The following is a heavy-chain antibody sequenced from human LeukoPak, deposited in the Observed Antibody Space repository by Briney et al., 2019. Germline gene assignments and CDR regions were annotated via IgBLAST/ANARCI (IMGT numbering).Heavy chain of an antibody. J-gene: IGHJ4*02. CDR1: GGSISSHH. D-gene: IGHD3-16*01. CDR3: ARESPVRYGRSFDY. CDR2: IYYSGST. Sequence: SETLSLTCTVSGGSISSHHWSWIRQPPGKGLEWIGYIYYSGSTNYNPSPKSRVTISVDTSKNQFSLKLSSVTAADTAVYYCARESPVRYGRSFDYWGQGTLVTVSS. V-gene: IGHV4-59*11.